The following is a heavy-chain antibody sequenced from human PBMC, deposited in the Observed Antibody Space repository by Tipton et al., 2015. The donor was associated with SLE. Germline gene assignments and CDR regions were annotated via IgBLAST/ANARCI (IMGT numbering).Heavy chain of an antibody. CDR3: ARDGALGYFDS. CDR2: IFYSGST. D-gene: IGHD7-27*01. J-gene: IGHJ4*02. Sequence: TLSLTCTVSGGSIDTAYWSWIRQPPGKGLEWIGYIFYSGSTDYNPSLKSRVTMSIDTSKSQFSLKLSSVTAADTAVYYCARDGALGYFDSWGLGTLVTVSS. V-gene: IGHV4-59*01. CDR1: GGSIDTAY.